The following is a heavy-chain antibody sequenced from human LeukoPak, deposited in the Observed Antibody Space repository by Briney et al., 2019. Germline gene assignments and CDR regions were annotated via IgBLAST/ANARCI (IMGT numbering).Heavy chain of an antibody. Sequence: GGSLRLSCAASGFTFSSYCMNWVRQAPGKGLEWVSSISSSSYIYYADSVKGRFTISRDNAKNSLYLQMNSLGAEDTAVYYCAREEVTAIPAYWGQGTLVTVSS. D-gene: IGHD2-21*02. CDR3: AREEVTAIPAY. CDR2: ISSSSYI. J-gene: IGHJ4*02. V-gene: IGHV3-21*01. CDR1: GFTFSSYC.